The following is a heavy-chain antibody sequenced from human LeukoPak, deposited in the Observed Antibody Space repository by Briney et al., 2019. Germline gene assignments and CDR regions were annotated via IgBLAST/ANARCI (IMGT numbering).Heavy chain of an antibody. CDR2: IIPILGIA. CDR1: GGTFSSYA. V-gene: IGHV1-69*04. J-gene: IGHJ4*02. CDR3: AREYSYGSQEIDY. Sequence: SVKVSCKASGGTFSSYAISWVRQAPGQGLEWMGRIIPILGIANYAQKFQGRVTITADKSTSTAYMELSSLRSDDTAVYYCAREYSYGSQEIDYWGQGTLVTVSS. D-gene: IGHD5-18*01.